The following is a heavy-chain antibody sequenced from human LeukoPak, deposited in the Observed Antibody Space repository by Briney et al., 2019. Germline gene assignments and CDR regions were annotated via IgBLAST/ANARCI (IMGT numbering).Heavy chain of an antibody. CDR1: GFTFSSYS. Sequence: GGSLRLSCAASGFTFSSYSLNWVRRAPGKGLEWVSYISSSSSAIYYADSVKGRFTISRDNAKNSLYLQMNSLSAEDTALYFCARDVEYSNIYFYYYIDVWGKGTTVTVSS. CDR3: ARDVEYSNIYFYYYIDV. V-gene: IGHV3-48*01. J-gene: IGHJ6*03. D-gene: IGHD6-13*01. CDR2: ISSSSSAI.